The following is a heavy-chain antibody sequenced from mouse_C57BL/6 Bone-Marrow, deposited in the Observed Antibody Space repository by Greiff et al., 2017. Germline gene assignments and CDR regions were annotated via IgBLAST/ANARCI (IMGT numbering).Heavy chain of an antibody. CDR3: ARDGRYYGSRYWYCDG. CDR2: RRNKANDDTT. V-gene: IGHV7-1*01. CDR1: GFTFSDFY. Sequence: EVMLVESGGGLVQSGRSLRLSCATSGFTFSDFYMEWVRQAPGKGLEWIAARRNKANDDTTEYSASVKGRFIVSSDTSQSILYLQMQALRAEDTAIDYCARDGRYYGSRYWYCDGGGTGTTVTGSA. D-gene: IGHD1-1*01. J-gene: IGHJ1*03.